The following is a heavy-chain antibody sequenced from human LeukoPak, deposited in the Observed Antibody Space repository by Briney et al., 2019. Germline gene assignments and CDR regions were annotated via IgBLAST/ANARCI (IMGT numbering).Heavy chain of an antibody. CDR1: GFTFSGYA. CDR2: ISGSGGST. Sequence: PGGSLRLSCAASGFTFSGYAMSWVRQAPGKGLEWVSAISGSGGSTYYADSVKGRFTISRDNSKNTLYLQMNSLRAEDTAVYYCAKEHIVVVPAAIPHFDYWGQGTLVTVSS. J-gene: IGHJ4*02. CDR3: AKEHIVVVPAAIPHFDY. V-gene: IGHV3-23*01. D-gene: IGHD2-2*01.